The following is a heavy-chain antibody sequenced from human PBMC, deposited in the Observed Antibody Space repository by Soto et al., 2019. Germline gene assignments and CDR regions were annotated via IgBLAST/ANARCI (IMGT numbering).Heavy chain of an antibody. D-gene: IGHD6-6*01. Sequence: QAGGSLRLSCAASGFTFSSYAMSWVRQAPGKGLEWVSAISGSGGSTYYADSVKGRFTISRDNSKNTLYLQMNSLRAEDTAVYYCAKDRGSSSRFFDYWGQGTLVTVSS. CDR1: GFTFSSYA. J-gene: IGHJ4*02. CDR3: AKDRGSSSRFFDY. V-gene: IGHV3-23*01. CDR2: ISGSGGST.